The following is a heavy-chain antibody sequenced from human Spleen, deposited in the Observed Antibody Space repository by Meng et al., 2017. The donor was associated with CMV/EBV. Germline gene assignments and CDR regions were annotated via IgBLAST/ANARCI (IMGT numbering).Heavy chain of an antibody. J-gene: IGHJ4*02. Sequence: VDGGSFSGYYWSWIRQTPGKGLEWIGEINHSGSTNYNPSLKSRVTISVDTSKNQFSLKLSSVTAADTAVYYCARARGYYDILTLDYWGQGTLVTVSS. CDR3: ARARGYYDILTLDY. CDR2: INHSGST. V-gene: IGHV4-34*01. D-gene: IGHD3-9*01. CDR1: GGSFSGYY.